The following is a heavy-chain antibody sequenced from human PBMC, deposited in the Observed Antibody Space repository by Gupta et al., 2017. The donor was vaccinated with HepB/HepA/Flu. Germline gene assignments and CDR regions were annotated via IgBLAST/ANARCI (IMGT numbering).Heavy chain of an antibody. J-gene: IGHJ4*02. Sequence: QVRLQESGPGLLQPSETLSLTCTVSGGSIIGHYWSWIRQPPGKGLEWIGYIYYSGSTNYNPALKSRVTISVDTSKRQFSLKLNSVTAADTAVYYCARDLRDCIGGVCYTEEFDHWGQGTQVTVSS. V-gene: IGHV4-59*11. D-gene: IGHD2-8*02. CDR3: ARDLRDCIGGVCYTEEFDH. CDR1: GGSIIGHY. CDR2: IYYSGST.